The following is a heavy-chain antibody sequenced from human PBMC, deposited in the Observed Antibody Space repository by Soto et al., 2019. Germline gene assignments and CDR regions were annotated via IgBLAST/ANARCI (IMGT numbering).Heavy chain of an antibody. CDR1: GGSISSSNW. CDR3: ARSRYDILTGYYYNWFDP. Sequence: SETLSLTCAVSGGSISSSNWWSWVRQPPGKGLEWIGEIYHSGSTNYNPSLKSRVTISVDKSKNQFSLKLSSVTAADTAVYYCARSRYDILTGYYYNWFDPWGQGTLVT. D-gene: IGHD3-9*01. J-gene: IGHJ5*02. CDR2: IYHSGST. V-gene: IGHV4-4*02.